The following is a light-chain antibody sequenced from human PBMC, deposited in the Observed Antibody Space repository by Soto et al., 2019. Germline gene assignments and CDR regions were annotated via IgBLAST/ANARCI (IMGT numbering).Light chain of an antibody. Sequence: EIVMTQSPATLSVSPGERATLSCRASQSVSSNLAWYQQKPGQAPRLLIYDASTRATGIPARFSGSGSGTEFTLTISSLQSEDFAVYYCQQYNNWPPMITFGQGTKVDIK. CDR3: QQYNNWPPMIT. V-gene: IGKV3-15*01. CDR2: DAS. J-gene: IGKJ1*01. CDR1: QSVSSN.